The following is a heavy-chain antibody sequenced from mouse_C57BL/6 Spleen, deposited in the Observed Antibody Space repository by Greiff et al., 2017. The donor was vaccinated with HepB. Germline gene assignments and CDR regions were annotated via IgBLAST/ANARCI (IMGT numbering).Heavy chain of an antibody. D-gene: IGHD1-1*01. CDR3: ARSWDYGSSYEAY. V-gene: IGHV1-50*01. CDR2: IDPSDSYT. J-gene: IGHJ3*01. Sequence: VQLQQPGAELVKPGASVKLSCKASGYTFTSYWMQWVKQRPGQGLEWIGEIDPSDSYTHYNQKFKGKATLTVDTPSSTTYMQLSSLTSEDSAVYYCARSWDYGSSYEAYWGPGTLVTVSA. CDR1: GYTFTSYW.